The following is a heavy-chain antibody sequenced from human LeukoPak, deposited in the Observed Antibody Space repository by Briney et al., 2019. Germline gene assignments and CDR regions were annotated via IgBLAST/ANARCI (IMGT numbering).Heavy chain of an antibody. CDR2: INYGGTT. Sequence: PSETLSLTCTVSGGSISNSNYYWSWIRQPPGKELEWIASINYGGTTYYNPSLKSRVTISVDTSKNQFSLRLSSVTAADKAVYLCARYVVYGSGKYYFDYWGQGSLVTVSS. CDR3: ARYVVYGSGKYYFDY. D-gene: IGHD3-10*01. J-gene: IGHJ4*02. V-gene: IGHV4-39*01. CDR1: GGSISNSNYY.